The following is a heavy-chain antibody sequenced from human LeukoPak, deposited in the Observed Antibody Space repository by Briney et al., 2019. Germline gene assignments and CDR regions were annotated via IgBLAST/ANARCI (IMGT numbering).Heavy chain of an antibody. D-gene: IGHD3-9*01. J-gene: IGHJ4*02. Sequence: ASVKVSCKASGYTFTGYYMHWVRQAPGQGLEWMGWMNPNSGNTGYAQKFQGRVTMTRNTSISTAYMELSSLRSEDTAVYYCARGQKYYDILTGYYDFDYWGQGTMVTVSS. CDR3: ARGQKYYDILTGYYDFDY. V-gene: IGHV1-8*02. CDR1: GYTFTGYY. CDR2: MNPNSGNT.